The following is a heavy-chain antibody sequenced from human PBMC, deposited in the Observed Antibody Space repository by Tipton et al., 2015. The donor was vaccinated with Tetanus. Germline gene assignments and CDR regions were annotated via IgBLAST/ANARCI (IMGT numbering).Heavy chain of an antibody. CDR1: GFTFNGYG. D-gene: IGHD3-10*01. CDR3: ANMDTYFYHGRDV. CDR2: ISRSGGST. Sequence: SLRLSCAASGFTFNGYGMHWVRQAPGKGLEWVSGISRSGGSTYYADSVKGRFTISRDNSQRTLFLQMSSLRAEDTAVYFCANMDTYFYHGRDVWGQGTTVTVSS. J-gene: IGHJ6*02. V-gene: IGHV3-23*01.